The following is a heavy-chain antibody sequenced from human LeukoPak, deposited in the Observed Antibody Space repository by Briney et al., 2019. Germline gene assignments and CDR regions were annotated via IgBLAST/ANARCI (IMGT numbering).Heavy chain of an antibody. D-gene: IGHD2-15*01. Sequence: GGSLRLSCAASGFTFSSYAMSWARQAPGQGLEWVSAISGSGGSTYYADSVKGRFTISRDNSKNTLYLQMNSLRAEDTAVYYCAKAADYSGIYYFDYWGQGTLVTVSS. CDR1: GFTFSSYA. CDR2: ISGSGGST. J-gene: IGHJ4*02. V-gene: IGHV3-23*01. CDR3: AKAADYSGIYYFDY.